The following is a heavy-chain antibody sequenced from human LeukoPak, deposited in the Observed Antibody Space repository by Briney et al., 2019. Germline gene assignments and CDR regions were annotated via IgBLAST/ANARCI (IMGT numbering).Heavy chain of an antibody. J-gene: IGHJ3*02. CDR2: ISGSGGST. CDR3: AKSLRWNGAFDI. Sequence: GGSLRLSCAASGFTFSSYAMSCVRQAPGKGLEWVSAISGSGGSTYYADSVKGRFTISRDNSKNTLYLQMNSLRAEDTAVYYCAKSLRWNGAFDIWGQGTMVTVSS. CDR1: GFTFSSYA. D-gene: IGHD1-1*01. V-gene: IGHV3-23*01.